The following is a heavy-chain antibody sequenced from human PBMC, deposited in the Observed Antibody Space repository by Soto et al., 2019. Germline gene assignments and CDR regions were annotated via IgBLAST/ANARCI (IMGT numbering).Heavy chain of an antibody. CDR2: ISAYNGNT. D-gene: IGHD3-22*01. J-gene: IGHJ3*02. V-gene: IGHV1-18*01. CDR1: GYTFTSYG. Sequence: ASVKVSCKASGYTFTSYGISWVRQAPGQGLEWMGWISAYNGNTNYAQKLQGRVTMTTDTSTSTAYMKLRSLRSDDTAVYYCARDRGVYYYNSSGYYESFNMWGQGKMVAVSS. CDR3: ARDRGVYYYNSSGYYESFNM.